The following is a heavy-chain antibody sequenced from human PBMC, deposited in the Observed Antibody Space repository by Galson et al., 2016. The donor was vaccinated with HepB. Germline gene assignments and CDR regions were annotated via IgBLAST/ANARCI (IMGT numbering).Heavy chain of an antibody. V-gene: IGHV3-7*01. Sequence: SLRLSCAASRFTFINSWMSWVRQAPGKGLEWVANIKQDGSEKYYVDSVKGRFTISRDNAKNSLFLQMNGLRVEDTAVYYCARDNCINAICYTGWFDSWGQGTLVTVSA. CDR2: IKQDGSEK. J-gene: IGHJ5*01. D-gene: IGHD2-8*01. CDR1: RFTFINSW. CDR3: ARDNCINAICYTGWFDS.